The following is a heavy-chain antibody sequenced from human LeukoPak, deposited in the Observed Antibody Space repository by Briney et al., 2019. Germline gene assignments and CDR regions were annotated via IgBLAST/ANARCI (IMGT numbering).Heavy chain of an antibody. D-gene: IGHD6-13*01. CDR2: ISSSSSTI. J-gene: IGHJ4*02. V-gene: IGHV3-48*04. CDR3: ARDRVRYSSSATGY. CDR1: GFTFSSYS. Sequence: GGSLRLSCAASGFTFSSYSMNWVRRAPGKGLEWVSYISSSSSTIYYADSVKGRFTISRDNAKNSLYLQMNSLRAEDTAVYYCARDRVRYSSSATGYWGQGTLVTVSS.